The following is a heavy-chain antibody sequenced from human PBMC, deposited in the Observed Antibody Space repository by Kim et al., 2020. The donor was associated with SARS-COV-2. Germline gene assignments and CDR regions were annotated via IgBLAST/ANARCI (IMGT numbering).Heavy chain of an antibody. Sequence: SETLSLTCTVSGGSISSYYWSWIRQPPGKGLEWIGYIYYSGRTNYNPSLKSRVTISVDTSKNQLSLKLSSVTAADTAVYYCARDLAVRGVDYWGQGTLVTVSS. V-gene: IGHV4-59*13. J-gene: IGHJ4*02. CDR3: ARDLAVRGVDY. CDR2: IYYSGRT. CDR1: GGSISSYY. D-gene: IGHD3-10*01.